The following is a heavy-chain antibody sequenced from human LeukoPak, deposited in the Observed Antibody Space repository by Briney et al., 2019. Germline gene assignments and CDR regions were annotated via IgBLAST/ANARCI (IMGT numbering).Heavy chain of an antibody. CDR1: GFTFDDYA. Sequence: GESLRLSCAASGFTFDDYALNWVRQVPGRGLEWVSGINWNGRITEYADSVKDRFTISRQNTKNSLYLYMNNLGGEDTALYFCARGSVQLWLRDTYYYMDVWGKGTTVTVSS. CDR3: ARGSVQLWLRDTYYYMDV. D-gene: IGHD5-18*01. J-gene: IGHJ6*03. V-gene: IGHV3-20*04. CDR2: INWNGRIT.